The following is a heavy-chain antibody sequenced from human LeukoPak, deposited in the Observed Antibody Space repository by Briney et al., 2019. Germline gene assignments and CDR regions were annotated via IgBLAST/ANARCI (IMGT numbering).Heavy chain of an antibody. D-gene: IGHD2-15*01. CDR1: GFTLSSYS. Sequence: GGSLRLSCAASGFTLSSYSMNWVRQAPGKGLEWVSYISSSSSTIYYADSVKGRFTISRDNAKNSLYLQMNSLRDEDTAVYYCARDIVVVVAATPYYYYGMDVWGQGTTVTVSS. J-gene: IGHJ6*02. CDR2: ISSSSSTI. V-gene: IGHV3-48*02. CDR3: ARDIVVVVAATPYYYYGMDV.